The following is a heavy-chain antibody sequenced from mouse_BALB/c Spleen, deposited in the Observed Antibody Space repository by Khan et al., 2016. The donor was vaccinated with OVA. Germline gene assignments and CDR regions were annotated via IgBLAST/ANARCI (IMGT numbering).Heavy chain of an antibody. J-gene: IGHJ2*01. Sequence: EVQLQESGPGLVKPSQSLSLTCTVTGYSITSDYAWNWIRQFPGNKLEWMGYISYSGRTSYNPSLKSRISITRDTSKNQFFLKLHSVTTEDTATYYCARSVSITTVVATDFAYWGQGTTLTVSS. D-gene: IGHD1-1*01. CDR3: ARSVSITTVVATDFAY. CDR1: GYSITSDYA. V-gene: IGHV3-2*02. CDR2: ISYSGRT.